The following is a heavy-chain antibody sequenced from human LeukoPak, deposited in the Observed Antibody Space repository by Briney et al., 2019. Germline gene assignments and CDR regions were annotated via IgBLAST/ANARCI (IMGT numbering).Heavy chain of an antibody. CDR1: GFTFSDYY. Sequence: PGGSLRLSCAASGFTFSDYYMSWIRQAPGKGLEWLSYISSSGSTIYYADSVKGRFTISRDNSKNTLYLQMNSLRAEDTAVYYCAKSILDDYGGNSSWGQGTLVTVSS. D-gene: IGHD4-23*01. V-gene: IGHV3-11*04. CDR3: AKSILDDYGGNSS. CDR2: ISSSGSTI. J-gene: IGHJ5*02.